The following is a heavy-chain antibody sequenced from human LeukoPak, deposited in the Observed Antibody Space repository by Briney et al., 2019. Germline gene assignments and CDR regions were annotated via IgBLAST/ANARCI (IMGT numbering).Heavy chain of an antibody. V-gene: IGHV4-61*02. J-gene: IGHJ6*03. D-gene: IGHD5-18*01. Sequence: SETLSLTCTVSGGSISSGSYYWSWIRQPAGKGLERIGRIYTSGSTNYNPSLKSRVTISVDTSKNQFSLKLSSVTAADTAVYYCARDLVGYSYASEGGDYYYYYYMDVWGKGTTVTVSS. CDR3: ARDLVGYSYASEGGDYYYYYYMDV. CDR2: IYTSGST. CDR1: GGSISSGSYY.